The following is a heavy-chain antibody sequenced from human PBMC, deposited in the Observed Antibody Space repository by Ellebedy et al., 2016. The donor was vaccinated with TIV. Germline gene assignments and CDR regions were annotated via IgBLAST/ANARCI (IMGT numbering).Heavy chain of an antibody. D-gene: IGHD5-24*01. CDR3: ARLYNEYFFDY. CDR2: IYPRDSDT. CDR1: GYSFATLS. J-gene: IGHJ4*02. Sequence: GASLKISCKGSGYSFATLSIGWVRQMPGKGLEWMGLIYPRDSDTTYSPSFQGQVTISVDNSINTAYLQWSSLKASDTAMYYCARLYNEYFFDYWGQGTLVTVSS. V-gene: IGHV5-51*01.